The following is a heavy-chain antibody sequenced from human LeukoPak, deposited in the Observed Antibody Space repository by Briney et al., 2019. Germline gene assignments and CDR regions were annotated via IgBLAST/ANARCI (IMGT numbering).Heavy chain of an antibody. V-gene: IGHV1-46*01. CDR3: ASLRRVEDYDFWSGSQEFDY. D-gene: IGHD3-3*01. CDR2: INPSGGST. J-gene: IGHJ4*02. CDR1: GYTFTGYY. Sequence: GASVKVSCKASGYTFTGYYMHWVRQAPGQGLEWMGIINPSGGSTSYAQKFQGRVTMTRDTSTSTVYMELSSLRSEDTAVYYCASLRRVEDYDFWSGSQEFDYWGQGTLVTVSS.